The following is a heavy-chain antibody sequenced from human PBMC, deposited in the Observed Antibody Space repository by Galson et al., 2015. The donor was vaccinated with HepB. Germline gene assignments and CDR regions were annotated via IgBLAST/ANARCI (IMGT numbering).Heavy chain of an antibody. V-gene: IGHV3-30*04. CDR2: ISYDGRNK. CDR3: AREIGSLYCGGDCYLGWHY. J-gene: IGHJ4*02. D-gene: IGHD2-21*01. CDR1: GFTFSSYA. Sequence: SLRLSCAASGFTFSSYAMNWVRQAPGKGLEWVAVISYDGRNKYYADSVKGRFTISRDNSKKSVYLEMHSLRAEDTALYYCAREIGSLYCGGDCYLGWHYWGQGALVTLSS.